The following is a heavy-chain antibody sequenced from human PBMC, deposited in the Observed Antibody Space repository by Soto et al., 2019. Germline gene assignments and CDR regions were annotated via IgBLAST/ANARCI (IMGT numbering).Heavy chain of an antibody. D-gene: IGHD1-20*01. V-gene: IGHV1-8*01. Sequence: ASVKVSCTASGYSFTSLDINWVRQTAGQGLEWMGWMQPSTGRTGYAQKFQGRVTMTRDTSINTAYMELTTLTSDDTAIYYCVRGQSVLYLDLWGRGTQVTVSS. J-gene: IGHJ1*01. CDR1: GYSFTSLD. CDR3: VRGQSVLYLDL. CDR2: MQPSTGRT.